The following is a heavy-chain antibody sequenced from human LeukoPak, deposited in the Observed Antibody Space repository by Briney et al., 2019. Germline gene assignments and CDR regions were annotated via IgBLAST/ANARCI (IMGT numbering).Heavy chain of an antibody. D-gene: IGHD3-22*01. CDR2: INPNSGGT. J-gene: IGHJ5*02. CDR1: GYTFTGYY. CDR3: ARELSGGYYDSSGYYSSWFDP. Sequence: ASVKVSCKASGYTFTGYYMHWVRQAPGQGLEWMGWINPNSGGTNYAQKFQGRVTMTRDTSISTAYMELSRLRSDDTAVYYCARELSGGYYDSSGYYSSWFDPWGQGTLVTVSS. V-gene: IGHV1-2*02.